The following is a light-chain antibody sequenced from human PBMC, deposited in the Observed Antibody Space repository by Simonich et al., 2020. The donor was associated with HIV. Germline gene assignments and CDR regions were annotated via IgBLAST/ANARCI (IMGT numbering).Light chain of an antibody. V-gene: IGKV3-11*01. CDR2: DAS. CDR1: QSVSSF. J-gene: IGKJ5*01. CDR3: QQRSNWPLT. Sequence: EIVMTQSPATLSVSPGERATLSCRASQSVSSFLAWYQQKPGQAPRLLIYDASNRATGIPARFSGRGSRTDFTLTISSLEPEDFAVYYCQQRSNWPLTFGQGTRLEIK.